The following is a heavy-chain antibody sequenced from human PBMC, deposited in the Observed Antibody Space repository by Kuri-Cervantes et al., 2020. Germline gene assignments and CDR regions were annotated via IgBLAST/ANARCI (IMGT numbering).Heavy chain of an antibody. J-gene: IGHJ4*02. V-gene: IGHV4-38-2*01. CDR1: GYSISSGYY. D-gene: IGHD3-9*01. CDR3: ARAPFGWRFDY. Sequence: GSLRLSCAVSGYSISSGYYWGWIRQPPGKGLEWIGSIYHSGSTYYNPSLKSRVTISVDTSKNQFSLKLSSVTAADTAVYYCARAPFGWRFDYWGQGTLVTVSS. CDR2: IYHSGST.